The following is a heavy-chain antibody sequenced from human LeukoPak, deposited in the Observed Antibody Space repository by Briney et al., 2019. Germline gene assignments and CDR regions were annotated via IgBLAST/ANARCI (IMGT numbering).Heavy chain of an antibody. CDR3: ARWDYDSSGYALYYFDY. CDR2: INTYTGNP. J-gene: IGHJ4*02. Sequence: ASVKVSCKASGYTFTSYGISRVRQAPGQGLEWMGWINTYTGNPTYAQGFTGRFVFSLDTSVSTAYLQISSLKAEDTAVYYCARWDYDSSGYALYYFDYWGQGTLVTVSS. V-gene: IGHV7-4-1*02. D-gene: IGHD3-22*01. CDR1: GYTFTSYG.